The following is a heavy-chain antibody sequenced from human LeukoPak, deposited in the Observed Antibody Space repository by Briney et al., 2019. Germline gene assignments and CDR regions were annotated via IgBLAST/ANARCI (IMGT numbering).Heavy chain of an antibody. CDR2: IYHSGST. D-gene: IGHD4-17*01. J-gene: IGHJ4*02. V-gene: IGHV4-30-2*01. CDR3: ARNTVTPQSLAIDY. Sequence: PSQTLSLTCAVSGGSISSGGYSWSWIRQPPGKGLKWIGYIYHSGSTYYNPSLKSRVTISVDRSKNQFSLKLSSVTAADTAVYYCARNTVTPQSLAIDYWGQGTLVTVSS. CDR1: GGSISSGGYS.